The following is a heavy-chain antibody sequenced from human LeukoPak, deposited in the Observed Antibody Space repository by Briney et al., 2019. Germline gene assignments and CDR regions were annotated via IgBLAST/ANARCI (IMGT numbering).Heavy chain of an antibody. J-gene: IGHJ4*02. CDR2: IIPILGIA. Sequence: GASGRPSCKASGGTFSSYAISWVRQAPGQGLEWMGRIIPILGIANYAQKFQGRVTITADKSTSTAYMELSSLRSEDTAVYYCARDPGFGEAHDYWGQGTLVTVSS. CDR3: ARDPGFGEAHDY. D-gene: IGHD3-10*01. V-gene: IGHV1-69*04. CDR1: GGTFSSYA.